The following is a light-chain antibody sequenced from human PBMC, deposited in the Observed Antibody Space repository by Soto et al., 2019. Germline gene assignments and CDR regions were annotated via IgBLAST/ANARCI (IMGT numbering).Light chain of an antibody. Sequence: DIQMTQSPSSLSASVGDRVTITCRASQSIRSSLNWYQQQPGKAPLLLIYAASSLQSGVPSRFSGSGSGTDFTLTISSLQTEDFATYYCQQSYSTPRTFGQGTKVEIK. J-gene: IGKJ1*01. CDR2: AAS. CDR1: QSIRSS. CDR3: QQSYSTPRT. V-gene: IGKV1-39*01.